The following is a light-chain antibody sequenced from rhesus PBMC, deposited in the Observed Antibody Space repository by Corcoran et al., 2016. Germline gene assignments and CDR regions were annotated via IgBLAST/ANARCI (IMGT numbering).Light chain of an antibody. V-gene: IGKV1-21*01. J-gene: IGKJ1*01. CDR2: KAA. Sequence: DIQMTQSPSSLSASVGDRVTITCRASQGISNGLAWYQQKPGKAPKLLIYKAATLQSGVPSRVSGSGSGTEFTPTIRSLQPEDFATFSCQQHNSTPRTFVQGPKVEIK. CDR3: QQHNSTPRT. CDR1: QGISNG.